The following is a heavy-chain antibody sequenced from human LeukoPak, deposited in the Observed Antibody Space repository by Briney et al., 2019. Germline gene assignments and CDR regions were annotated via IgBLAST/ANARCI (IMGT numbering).Heavy chain of an antibody. J-gene: IGHJ4*02. CDR3: ASSRYYNDSCGYSTFTRSCDC. CDR2: IIPIFGTA. Sequence: SVKVSCKASGGTFSSYAISWVRQAPGQGLEWMGRIIPIFGTANYAQKFQGRVTITTDESTSTAYMELSSLRSEDTAVYYCASSRYYNDSCGYSTFTRSCDCWGRGTLVTVSS. V-gene: IGHV1-69*05. D-gene: IGHD3-22*01. CDR1: GGTFSSYA.